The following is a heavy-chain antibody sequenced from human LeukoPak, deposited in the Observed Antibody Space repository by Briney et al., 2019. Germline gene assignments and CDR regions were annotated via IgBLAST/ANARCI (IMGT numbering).Heavy chain of an antibody. J-gene: IGHJ4*01. D-gene: IGHD1-1*01. CDR2: ITAYNGNR. Sequence: ASVNVSCKTSGYTFSNYGISWVRQAPGQGLEWMGWITAYNGNRLYARRFQGRITLTTDTSTSTSYMELRSLEYDDTAIYYCARDNDKVVDHWGQGTLVTVSS. CDR1: GYTFSNYG. CDR3: ARDNDKVVDH. V-gene: IGHV1-18*01.